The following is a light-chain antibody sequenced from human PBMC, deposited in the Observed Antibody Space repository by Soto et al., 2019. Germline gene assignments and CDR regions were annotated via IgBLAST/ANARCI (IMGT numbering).Light chain of an antibody. V-gene: IGKV3-20*01. J-gene: IGKJ5*01. Sequence: EIVLTQSPGTLSLSPGERATLSCRASQSISSTYLAWYRQKPGQAPRLLIYGISSRATGIPGRSSGGGSGTDFTLTISRLEPEDFAVYFCQQYAGPPTTFGQGTRLEIK. CDR1: QSISSTY. CDR3: QQYAGPPTT. CDR2: GIS.